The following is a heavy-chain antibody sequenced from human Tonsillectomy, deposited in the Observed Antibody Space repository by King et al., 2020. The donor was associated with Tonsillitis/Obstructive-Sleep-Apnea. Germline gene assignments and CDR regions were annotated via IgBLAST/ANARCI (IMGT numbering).Heavy chain of an antibody. CDR1: GFSLSTSGVS. Sequence: ITLKESGPTLVKPTQTLTLTCTCSGFSLSTSGVSVSWIRQPPGKALEWLALIYWDGDKRYSPSLGSRLTSTKDTSRNQVVLTMTNTDPADTATYYCAHRASLLTARFDPWGQGTLVTVSS. D-gene: IGHD4/OR15-4a*01. CDR3: AHRASLLTARFDP. J-gene: IGHJ5*02. CDR2: IYWDGDK. V-gene: IGHV2-5*02.